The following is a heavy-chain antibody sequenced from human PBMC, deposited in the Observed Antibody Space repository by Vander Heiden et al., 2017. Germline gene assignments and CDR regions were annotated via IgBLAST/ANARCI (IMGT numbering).Heavy chain of an antibody. D-gene: IGHD3-10*01. CDR2: INEKGSER. J-gene: IGHJ6*02. Sequence: EVQLVESGGGLVQPGGSLRLSCVVSGFTFKNYWMTWVRQAPGKGLEWVADINEKGSERYYVDSVKGRFIISRDNAKNSVYVQMNSLRAEDTAVYYCARLGNYESFYYYGMDVWVQGTTVTVSS. CDR3: ARLGNYESFYYYGMDV. V-gene: IGHV3-7*01. CDR1: GFTFKNYW.